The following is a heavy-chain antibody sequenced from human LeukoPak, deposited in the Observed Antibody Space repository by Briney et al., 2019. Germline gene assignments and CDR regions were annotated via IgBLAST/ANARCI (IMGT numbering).Heavy chain of an antibody. J-gene: IGHJ4*02. D-gene: IGHD2-15*01. CDR3: ARDKGYCSGGSCYSLDY. CDR2: INPNSGGT. CDR1: GYTFTGYY. V-gene: IGHV1-2*04. Sequence: ASVKVSRKASGYTFTGYYMHWVRQAPGQGLEWVGWINPNSGGTNYAQKFQGWVTMTRDTSISTAYMELSRLRSDDTAVYYCARDKGYCSGGSCYSLDYWGQGTLVTVSS.